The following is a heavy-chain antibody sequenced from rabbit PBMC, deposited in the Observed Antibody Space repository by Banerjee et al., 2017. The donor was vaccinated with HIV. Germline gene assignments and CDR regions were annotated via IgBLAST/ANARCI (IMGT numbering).Heavy chain of an antibody. CDR2: IYSGSSGRT. V-gene: IGHV1S45*01. Sequence: QQQLVESGGGLVQPEGSLTLTCTASGFDFSSNTMCWVRQAPGKGLEWIACIYSGSSGRTYYASWAKGRFTISRTTTTVDLKMTSLTAADTATHFCARGSDCTYGYTDCAFRLWGPGTLVTVS. D-gene: IGHD6-1*01. CDR3: ARGSDCTYGYTDCAFRL. J-gene: IGHJ4*01. CDR1: GFDFSSNT.